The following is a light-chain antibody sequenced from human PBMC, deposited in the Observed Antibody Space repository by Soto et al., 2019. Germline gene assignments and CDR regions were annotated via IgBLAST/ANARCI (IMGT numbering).Light chain of an antibody. CDR2: DVS. CDR3: SSYTSTSTVV. V-gene: IGLV2-14*03. J-gene: IGLJ2*01. CDR1: SSDVGGYHY. Sequence: QSALTQPATVSGSPGQSITISCTGTSSDVGGYHYVSWYQHHPGKAPKLMIYDVSNRPSGVSNRFSGSKSDNTASLTISGLQSEDEADYYCSSYTSTSTVVFGGGTKLAVL.